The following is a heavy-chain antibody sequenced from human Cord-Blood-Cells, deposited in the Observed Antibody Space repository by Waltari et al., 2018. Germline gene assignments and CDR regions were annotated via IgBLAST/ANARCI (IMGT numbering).Heavy chain of an antibody. Sequence: QVQLVQSGAEVKKPGASVKVSCKASGYTFTGYYMHWVRQAPGQGLGWMGGINPNGGGTNYAQKCQGRVPRTRDTSISTAYMGLSRLRSDDTAVYYCAGGSEPPSVDYWGQGTLVTVSS. CDR3: AGGSEPPSVDY. V-gene: IGHV1-2*02. CDR1: GYTFTGYY. J-gene: IGHJ4*02. CDR2: INPNGGGT. D-gene: IGHD1-26*01.